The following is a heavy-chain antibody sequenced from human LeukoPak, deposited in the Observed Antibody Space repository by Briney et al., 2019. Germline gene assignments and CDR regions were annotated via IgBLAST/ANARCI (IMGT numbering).Heavy chain of an antibody. CDR3: ARGLYYDYSGFYSDN. V-gene: IGHV4-4*07. Sequence: SETLSLTCTVSGDSISSYYWNWIRQPAGKGLEWLGRIYISGSTNYSPPLNSRITMSVDTSKKQFSLKLTSVTAADTAVYYCARGLYYDYSGFYSDNWGQGTLVTVSS. J-gene: IGHJ4*02. CDR2: IYISGST. CDR1: GDSISSYY. D-gene: IGHD3-22*01.